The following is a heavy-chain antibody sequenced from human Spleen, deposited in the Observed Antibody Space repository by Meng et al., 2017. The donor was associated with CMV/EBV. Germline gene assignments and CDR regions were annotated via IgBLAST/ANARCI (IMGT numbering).Heavy chain of an antibody. Sequence: GESLKISCAASGFTFISYAMHWVRQAPGKGLEWVAVISYDGSNKYYADAVKGRFTISRDNSKNTLYLQMNSLRAEDTAVYYCAKGADYGDYWGQGTLVTVSS. CDR2: ISYDGSNK. V-gene: IGHV3-30*04. J-gene: IGHJ4*02. CDR3: AKGADYGDY. CDR1: GFTFISYA. D-gene: IGHD6-19*01.